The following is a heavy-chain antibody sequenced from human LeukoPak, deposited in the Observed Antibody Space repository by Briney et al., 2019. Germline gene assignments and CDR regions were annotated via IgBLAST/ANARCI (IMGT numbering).Heavy chain of an antibody. CDR1: GYTFTGHG. CDR2: ISTYNGKT. D-gene: IGHD3-22*01. CDR3: ARDPFGGYYVSGGYWALDY. Sequence: ASVKVSCKASGYTFTGHGFSWVRQAPGQGLEWMGWISTYNGKTISAQKYQGRLTMTTGTSTSTAYMELRSLGFDDTAVYYCARDPFGGYYVSGGYWALDYWGQGTLVTVSS. V-gene: IGHV1-18*01. J-gene: IGHJ4*02.